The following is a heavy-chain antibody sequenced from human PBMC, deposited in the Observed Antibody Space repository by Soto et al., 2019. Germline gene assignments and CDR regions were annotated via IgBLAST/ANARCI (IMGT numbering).Heavy chain of an antibody. CDR2: IRNNADGGTA. Sequence: GGSLRLSCAASGFPFIDAWMTWVRQAPGKGLQWIGRIRNNADGGTADLAAPVRGRFSISRDDSKDTLYLHMNSLEIHDTAVYFCSTALRRDSALGAYWGQGTLVTVSS. CDR3: STALRRDSALGAY. D-gene: IGHD3-16*01. CDR1: GFPFIDAW. J-gene: IGHJ4*02. V-gene: IGHV3-15*05.